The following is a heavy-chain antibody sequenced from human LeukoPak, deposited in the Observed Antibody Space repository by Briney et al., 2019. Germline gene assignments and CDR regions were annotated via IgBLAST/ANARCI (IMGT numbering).Heavy chain of an antibody. Sequence: PGRSLRLSCVASGFTFSSYAMHWVRQAPGKGLEWVAVISYDGSNKYYADSVKGRFTISRDNSKNTLYLQMNSLRAEDTAVYYCARDWAIVGASAGDYWGQGTLVTVSS. CDR2: ISYDGSNK. CDR3: ARDWAIVGASAGDY. D-gene: IGHD1-26*01. CDR1: GFTFSSYA. V-gene: IGHV3-30*04. J-gene: IGHJ4*02.